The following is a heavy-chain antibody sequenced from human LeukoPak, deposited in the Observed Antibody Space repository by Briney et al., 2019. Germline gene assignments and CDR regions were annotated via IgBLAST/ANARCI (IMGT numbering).Heavy chain of an antibody. CDR1: GGSFSGYY. J-gene: IGHJ4*02. CDR2: INHSGST. D-gene: IGHD5-12*01. CDR3: ARGATTDY. Sequence: KPSETLSLTCAVYGGSFSGYYWSWIRQPPGKGLEWIGEINHSGSTNYNPSLKSRVTISVDTSKNQFSLKLSSVTAADTAVYYCARGATTDYWGQGTLVTVCS. V-gene: IGHV4-34*01.